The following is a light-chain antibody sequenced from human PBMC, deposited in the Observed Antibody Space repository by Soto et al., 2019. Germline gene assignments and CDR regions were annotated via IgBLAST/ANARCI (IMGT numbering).Light chain of an antibody. Sequence: QSVLTQPPSASRTPGQRVTLSCSGGSSNIGTNAINWYQQLPGTAPKLLIYNNNQRPSGVPDRFSGSKSGTSASLSISGLQSEDEADYYCAAWDDSLNGYVFGTGTKVTVL. CDR1: SSNIGTNA. J-gene: IGLJ1*01. CDR3: AAWDDSLNGYV. CDR2: NNN. V-gene: IGLV1-44*01.